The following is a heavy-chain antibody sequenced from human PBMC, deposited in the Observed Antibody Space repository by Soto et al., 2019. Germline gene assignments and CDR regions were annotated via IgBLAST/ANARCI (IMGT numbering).Heavy chain of an antibody. CDR2: MNPNSGNT. Sequence: GASVKVSCKASGYTFTSYDINWVRQATGQGLEWMGWMNPNSGNTGYAQKFQGRVTMTRNTSISTAYMELSSLRSEDTAVYYCARRRYNWNDFYYYYYMDVRGKGTTVTVSS. J-gene: IGHJ6*03. CDR1: GYTFTSYD. D-gene: IGHD1-20*01. CDR3: ARRRYNWNDFYYYYYMDV. V-gene: IGHV1-8*01.